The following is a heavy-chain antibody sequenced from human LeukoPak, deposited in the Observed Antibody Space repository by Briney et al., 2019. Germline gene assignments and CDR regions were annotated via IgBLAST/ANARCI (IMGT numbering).Heavy chain of an antibody. CDR2: ISHTGDI. J-gene: IGHJ4*02. D-gene: IGHD3-22*01. CDR1: GFIFSSFE. V-gene: IGHV3-48*03. Sequence: GGSLRLSCAASGFIFSSFEMNWVRQAPGKGLEWISHISHTGDIKYADSVKGRFTIPRDNAKNSQYLQMTSLRAEDTAVYYCARSSGSYRPFDSWGQGTLVTVSS. CDR3: ARSSGSYRPFDS.